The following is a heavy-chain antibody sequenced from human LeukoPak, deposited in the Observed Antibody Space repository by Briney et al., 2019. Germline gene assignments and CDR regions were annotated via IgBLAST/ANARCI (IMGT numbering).Heavy chain of an antibody. J-gene: IGHJ4*02. Sequence: GGSLRLSCAASGFTFDDYAMHWVRQAPGKGLEWVSGISWNSGSIGYADSVKGRFTISRDNAKNSLYLQMNSLRAEDTALYYCAKSRHPSRYYFDYWGQGTLVTVSS. CDR1: GFTFDDYA. CDR2: ISWNSGSI. CDR3: AKSRHPSRYYFDY. V-gene: IGHV3-9*01.